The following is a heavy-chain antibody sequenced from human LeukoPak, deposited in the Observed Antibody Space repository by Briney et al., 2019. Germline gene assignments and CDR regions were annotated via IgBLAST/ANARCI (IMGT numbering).Heavy chain of an antibody. J-gene: IGHJ3*02. CDR3: AREGSGSGYYDAFDI. CDR1: GGSISSYY. V-gene: IGHV4-59*01. Sequence: PSETLSLTCTVSGGSISSYYWSWIRQPPGKGLEWIGYIFYSGSTNYNPSLKSRVTISVDTSKNQFSLKLSSVTTADTAVYYCAREGSGSGYYDAFDIWGQGTMVTVSS. CDR2: IFYSGST. D-gene: IGHD3-22*01.